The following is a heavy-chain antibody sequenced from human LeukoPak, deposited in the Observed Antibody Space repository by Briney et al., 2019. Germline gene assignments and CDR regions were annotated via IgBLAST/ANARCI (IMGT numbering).Heavy chain of an antibody. CDR1: GYTFTAYY. V-gene: IGHV1-2*02. D-gene: IGHD3-10*01. Sequence: ASVKVSCKASGYTFTAYYMHWVRQAPGQGLDWMGWIDPKSGVTNYSQRFQGRVTMTRDTSISTAYMELSSLRSDDTAVYYCATNYYVSGSPLYYYYYMDVWGKGTTVTVSS. CDR2: IDPKSGVT. J-gene: IGHJ6*03. CDR3: ATNYYVSGSPLYYYYYMDV.